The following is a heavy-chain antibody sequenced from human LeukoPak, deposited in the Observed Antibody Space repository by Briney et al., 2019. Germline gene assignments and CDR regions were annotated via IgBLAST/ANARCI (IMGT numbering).Heavy chain of an antibody. CDR3: ARSRVVPAASRTYYYYGMDV. D-gene: IGHD2-2*01. J-gene: IGHJ6*02. CDR1: GFTFSSYA. CDR2: ISYDGSNK. V-gene: IGHV3-30-3*01. Sequence: PGGSLRLSCAASGFTFSSYAMHWVRQAPGKGLEWVAVISYDGSNKYYADSVKGRFTISRDNSKNTLYLQMNSLRAEDTAVYYCARSRVVPAASRTYYYYGMDVWGQGTSATVSS.